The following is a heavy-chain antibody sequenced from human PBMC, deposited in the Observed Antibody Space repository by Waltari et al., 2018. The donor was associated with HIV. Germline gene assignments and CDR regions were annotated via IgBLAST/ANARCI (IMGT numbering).Heavy chain of an antibody. J-gene: IGHJ3*01. CDR1: GFTFKSYS. V-gene: IGHV3-21*04. Sequence: QTGGGRVMPGGTLKLACSGSGFTFKSYSLTWLRQAPGGGWGWISSITDNSDFIHYADSVKGRFTVSRDNTKNSLFLEMSGLRDEDTALYYCAAFTCGEDCRDGFDVWGQGAMLIVSS. CDR3: AAFTCGEDCRDGFDV. CDR2: ITDNSDFI. D-gene: IGHD3-10*01.